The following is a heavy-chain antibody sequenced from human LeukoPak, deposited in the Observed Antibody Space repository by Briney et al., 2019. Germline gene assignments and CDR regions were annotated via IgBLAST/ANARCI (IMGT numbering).Heavy chain of an antibody. D-gene: IGHD6-6*01. CDR1: GYTFTGYY. CDR2: INPNSGGT. J-gene: IGHJ6*02. Sequence: ASVKVSCKASGYTFTGYYMHWVRQAPGQGLEWMGWINPNSGGTNYAQKFQGWVTMTRDTSISTAYMELSRLRSDDTAVYYCARDREYSSSYYYGMDVWGQGTTVTVSS. V-gene: IGHV1-2*04. CDR3: ARDREYSSSYYYGMDV.